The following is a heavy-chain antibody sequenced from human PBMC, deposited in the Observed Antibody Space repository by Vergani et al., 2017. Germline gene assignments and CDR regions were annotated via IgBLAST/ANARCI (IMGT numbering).Heavy chain of an antibody. Sequence: QVQLQESGPGLVKPSETLSLTCTVSGDSVISTDYHWGWLRQPPGKGLEWIGSMDYSGSTSYNPSLESRISISFETPNNQFSLRLTSVTAADTAVYYCASKRGACRAAYCHSYDFWGPGTLVGVSS. CDR3: ASKRGACRAAYCHSYDF. J-gene: IGHJ4*02. V-gene: IGHV4-39*01. CDR2: MDYSGST. CDR1: GDSVISTDYH. D-gene: IGHD2-15*01.